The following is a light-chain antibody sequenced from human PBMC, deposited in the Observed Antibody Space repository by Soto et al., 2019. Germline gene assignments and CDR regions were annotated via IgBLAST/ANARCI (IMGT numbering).Light chain of an antibody. CDR2: DAS. Sequence: IVLTQSPATLSLSPGERATLSCKASQSVSYSLGWCQQKPGQAPSLLIDDASDRATGIPASFTGSGSGSDFTLTISTLEPEDFGVYYCRQRYRWPLTFGEGTKVEIK. CDR3: RQRYRWPLT. V-gene: IGKV3-11*01. J-gene: IGKJ4*02. CDR1: QSVSYS.